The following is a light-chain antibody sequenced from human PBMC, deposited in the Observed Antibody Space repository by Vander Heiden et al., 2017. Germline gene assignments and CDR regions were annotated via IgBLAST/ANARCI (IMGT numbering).Light chain of an antibody. Sequence: SSELTQDPAVSVALGQTVGLTCQGDSLRSYYASWYQQKPGQAPVLVIYGKNNRPSGIPDRFSGSSSGNTASLTITGAQAEDEADYYCNSRDSSGNRVFGGGTKLTVL. J-gene: IGLJ3*02. CDR2: GKN. CDR3: NSRDSSGNRV. CDR1: SLRSYY. V-gene: IGLV3-19*01.